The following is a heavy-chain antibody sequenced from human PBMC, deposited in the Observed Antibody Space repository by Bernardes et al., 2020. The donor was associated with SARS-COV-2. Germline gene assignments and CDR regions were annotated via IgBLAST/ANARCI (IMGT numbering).Heavy chain of an antibody. J-gene: IGHJ6*02. V-gene: IGHV4-39*01. Sequence: SETLSLTCTVSGGSISSSNYYWGWIRQAPGKGLEWIGSIYSSGNSYYSPSLQSRVTESVDTSQNQFSLRLSFVTAADTAVYYCAWSTCGIDCYIGGLRSWEYGMGLWGQGITVTVSS. CDR3: AWSTCGIDCYIGGLRSWEYGMGL. D-gene: IGHD2-21*02. CDR1: GGSISSSNYY. CDR2: IYSSGNS.